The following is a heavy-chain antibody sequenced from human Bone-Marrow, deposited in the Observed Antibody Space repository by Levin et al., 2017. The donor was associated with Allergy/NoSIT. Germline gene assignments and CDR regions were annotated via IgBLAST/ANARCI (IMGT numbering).Heavy chain of an antibody. Sequence: GESLKISCAASGSTVSSHFLTWVRQAPGKGLEWVSVISDGGNTYYADSMKGRFTISRDNFRNTLDLQMSSLGAEDTAVYYCALGLFEYWGQGTLVTVSP. J-gene: IGHJ4*02. CDR1: GSTVSSHF. V-gene: IGHV3-66*01. CDR3: ALGLFEY. CDR2: ISDGGNT.